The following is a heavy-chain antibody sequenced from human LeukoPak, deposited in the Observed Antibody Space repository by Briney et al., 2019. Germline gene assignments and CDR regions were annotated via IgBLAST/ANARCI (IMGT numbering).Heavy chain of an antibody. Sequence: SETLSLTCTVFGDSIRSSAYYWGWIRQPPGKGLEWIGTIYYNGSTYYNPSLKSRVTISSDTSKNRFSLILRSVTAADTAVYFCARRIVGSSWYDAFDIWGQGTMVTVSS. CDR3: ARRIVGSSWYDAFDI. D-gene: IGHD6-13*01. J-gene: IGHJ3*02. CDR2: IYYNGST. V-gene: IGHV4-39*07. CDR1: GDSIRSSAYY.